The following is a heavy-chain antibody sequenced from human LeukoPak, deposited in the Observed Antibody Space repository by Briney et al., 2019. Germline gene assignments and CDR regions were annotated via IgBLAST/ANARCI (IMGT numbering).Heavy chain of an antibody. D-gene: IGHD6-13*01. CDR2: ISTSGST. Sequence: SETLSLTCTVSGDSISSYYWSWIRQPAGKGLEWIGRISTSGSTNYIPSLKSRVTMSVDTSKNQFSLKLSSVTAADTAVYYCARAIASLVYSSSWSFDYWGQGTVVTVSS. V-gene: IGHV4-4*07. J-gene: IGHJ4*01. CDR3: ARAIASLVYSSSWSFDY. CDR1: GDSISSYY.